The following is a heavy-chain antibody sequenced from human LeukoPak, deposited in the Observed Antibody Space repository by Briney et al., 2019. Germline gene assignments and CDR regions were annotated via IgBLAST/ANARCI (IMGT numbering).Heavy chain of an antibody. Sequence: GGSLRLSCAASRVTFSSYGMHWVRQAPGKGLEWVALISDDGSIKYFADSVKGRFTISRDNSKNTLYLQMNSLRAEDTAVYYCAKALSAYYYFDYWGQGTLVTVSS. V-gene: IGHV3-30*18. CDR1: RVTFSSYG. CDR2: ISDDGSIK. CDR3: AKALSAYYYFDY. D-gene: IGHD1-26*01. J-gene: IGHJ4*02.